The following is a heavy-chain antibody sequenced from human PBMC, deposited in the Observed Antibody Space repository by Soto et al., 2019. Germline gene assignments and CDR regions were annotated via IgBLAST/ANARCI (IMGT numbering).Heavy chain of an antibody. CDR3: ARENFGVIIHDAFDL. Sequence: SETLSLTCTVSGGSISGYFWNWIRQHPGRGLEWLGYIYDSETTYYNPSLESRLSISVDASKNQFSLKVTSVTPADTAVYYCARENFGVIIHDAFDLWGQGTMVTVSS. CDR1: GGSISGYF. CDR2: IYDSETT. D-gene: IGHD2-8*01. V-gene: IGHV4-59*06. J-gene: IGHJ3*01.